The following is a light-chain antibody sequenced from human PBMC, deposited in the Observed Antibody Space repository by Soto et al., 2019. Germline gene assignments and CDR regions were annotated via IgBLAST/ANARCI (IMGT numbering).Light chain of an antibody. J-gene: IGKJ4*01. CDR1: QSVSSY. CDR3: QQRSNWPLT. CDR2: DAS. V-gene: IGKV3-11*01. Sequence: EIVFKQSPATLSFSPGERATLSCRASQSVSSYLAWYQQKPGQAPRLLIYDASNRATGIPARFSGSGSGTDFTLTISSLEPEDFAVYYCQQRSNWPLTFGGGTKV.